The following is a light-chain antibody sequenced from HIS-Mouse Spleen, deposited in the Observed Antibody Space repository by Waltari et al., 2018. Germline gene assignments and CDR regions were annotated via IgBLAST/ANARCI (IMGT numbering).Light chain of an antibody. CDR1: SSDVGGYNY. J-gene: IGLJ2*01. Sequence: QSALTQPPSASGSPGQSVTISCTGTSSDVGGYNYVSWYQQHPGKAPKRMIYEVSKRPSGVPDRLSGSKSGNTASLTVSGLQAEDEADYYCSSYAGSNNVVFGGGTKLTVL. CDR2: EVS. CDR3: SSYAGSNNVV. V-gene: IGLV2-8*01.